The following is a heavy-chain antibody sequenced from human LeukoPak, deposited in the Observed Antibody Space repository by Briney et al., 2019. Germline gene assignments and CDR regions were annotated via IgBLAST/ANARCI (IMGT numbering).Heavy chain of an antibody. V-gene: IGHV1-69*01. J-gene: IGHJ6*02. Sequence: GASVKVSCKASGGTFSSYAISWVRQAPGQGLEWMGGIIPIFGTANYAQKFQGRVTITADESTSTAYMELSSLRSEDTAVDYCASIKVMTVVADYGMDVWGQGTTVTVSS. CDR2: IIPIFGTA. CDR3: ASIKVMTVVADYGMDV. CDR1: GGTFSSYA. D-gene: IGHD3-22*01.